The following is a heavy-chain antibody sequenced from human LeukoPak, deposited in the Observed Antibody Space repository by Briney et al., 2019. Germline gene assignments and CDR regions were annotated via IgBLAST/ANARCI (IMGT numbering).Heavy chain of an antibody. D-gene: IGHD3-3*01. Sequence: SETLSLTCTVSGYSISSGYYWGWIRQPPGKGLEWIGSIYHSGSTYYNPSLKSRVTISVDRSKNQFSLKLSSVTAADTAVYYCARATRITIFVGAFDIWGQGTMVTVSS. CDR1: GYSISSGYY. V-gene: IGHV4-38-2*02. CDR3: ARATRITIFVGAFDI. J-gene: IGHJ3*02. CDR2: IYHSGST.